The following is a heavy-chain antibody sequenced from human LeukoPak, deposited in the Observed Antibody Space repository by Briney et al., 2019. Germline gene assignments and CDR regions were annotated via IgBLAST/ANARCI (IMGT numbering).Heavy chain of an antibody. V-gene: IGHV4-61*02. Sequence: PSETLSLTCTVSGGSISSGRYYWSWIRQPAGKGLEWIGRIYTSGSTKYNPSLKSRVTISVDRSKNQFSLKLSSVTAADTAVYYCARTYCGGDCRGYYYHYYMDVWGKGTTVTISS. CDR3: ARTYCGGDCRGYYYHYYMDV. CDR2: IYTSGST. J-gene: IGHJ6*03. D-gene: IGHD2-21*02. CDR1: GGSISSGRYY.